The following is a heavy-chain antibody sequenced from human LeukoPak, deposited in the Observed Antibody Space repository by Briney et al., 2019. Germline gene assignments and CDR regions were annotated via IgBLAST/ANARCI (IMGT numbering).Heavy chain of an antibody. J-gene: IGHJ5*02. D-gene: IGHD3-22*01. Sequence: ASVKVSCKASGGTFSSYTISWVRQAPGQGLEWMGWISAYNGNTNYAQKLQGRVTMTTDTSTSTAYMELRSLRSDDTAVYYCARGGDYYDSSGYHPWGQGTLVTVSS. CDR3: ARGGDYYDSSGYHP. V-gene: IGHV1-18*01. CDR1: GGTFSSYT. CDR2: ISAYNGNT.